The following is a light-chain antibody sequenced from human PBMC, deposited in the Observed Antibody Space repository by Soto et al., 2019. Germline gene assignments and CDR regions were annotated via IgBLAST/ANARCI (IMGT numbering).Light chain of an antibody. Sequence: QSALTQPASVSGSPGQSITVSCTGSSSDVGAYNYVSWYQQHPGKAPKLMIYEVSNRPSGVSNRFSGSKSGNTPSLTISGLQAEDEADYYFSSYRSSSTPYVFGTGTKVTVL. CDR1: SSDVGAYNY. J-gene: IGLJ1*01. CDR2: EVS. V-gene: IGLV2-14*01. CDR3: SSYRSSSTPYV.